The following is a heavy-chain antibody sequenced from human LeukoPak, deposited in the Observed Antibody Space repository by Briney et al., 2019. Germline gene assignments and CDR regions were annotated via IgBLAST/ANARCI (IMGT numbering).Heavy chain of an antibody. CDR1: GFTFTTYA. Sequence: PGGSLRLSCAASGFTFTTYAMSWVRQAPGKGLEWVSVISGSGDSTYYADSVKGRVTISRDISKNTVDLQMKSLRAGDTAVYYCAKDKTYNDFWSGHDAFDLWGQGTMVTVSS. CDR3: AKDKTYNDFWSGHDAFDL. V-gene: IGHV3-23*01. J-gene: IGHJ3*01. CDR2: ISGSGDST. D-gene: IGHD3-3*01.